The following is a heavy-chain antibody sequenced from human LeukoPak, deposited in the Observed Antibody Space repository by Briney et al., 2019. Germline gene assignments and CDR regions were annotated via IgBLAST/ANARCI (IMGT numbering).Heavy chain of an antibody. CDR3: ARVSGSSWFHFDY. J-gene: IGHJ4*02. D-gene: IGHD6-13*01. Sequence: GGSLRLSCAASGFTFDDYAMHWVRQAPGKGLEWVSGISWNSGSIGYADSVKGRFTISRDNSKNTLYLQMNSLRAEDTAVYYCARVSGSSWFHFDYWGQGTLVTVSS. CDR1: GFTFDDYA. CDR2: ISWNSGSI. V-gene: IGHV3-9*01.